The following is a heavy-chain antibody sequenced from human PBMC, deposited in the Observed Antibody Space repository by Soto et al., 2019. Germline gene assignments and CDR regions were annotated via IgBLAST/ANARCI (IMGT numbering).Heavy chain of an antibody. J-gene: IGHJ4*02. Sequence: QVQLVQSGAEVKKPGSSVKVSCKASGGTFSSYTISWVRQAPGQGLEWMGRIIPILGIANYAQKFQGRVTITADKSTSTAYMELSSLRSEDTAVYYCARSGGSSGWYSPTFDYWGQGTLVTVSS. CDR2: IIPILGIA. CDR3: ARSGGSSGWYSPTFDY. CDR1: GGTFSSYT. V-gene: IGHV1-69*02. D-gene: IGHD6-19*01.